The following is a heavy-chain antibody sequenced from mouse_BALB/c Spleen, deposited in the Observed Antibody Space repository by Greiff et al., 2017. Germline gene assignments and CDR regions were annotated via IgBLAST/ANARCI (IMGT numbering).Heavy chain of an antibody. J-gene: IGHJ3*01. CDR3: HYYGSTWFAY. CDR1: GYSFTSYW. V-gene: IGHV1-5*01. CDR2: IYPGNSDT. Sequence: VQLQQSGTVLARPGASVKMSCKASGYSFTSYWMHWVKQRPGQGLEWIGAIYPGNSDTSYNQKFKGKAKLTAVTSASTAYMELSSLTNEDSAVYYCHYYGSTWFAYWGQGTLVTVSA. D-gene: IGHD1-1*01.